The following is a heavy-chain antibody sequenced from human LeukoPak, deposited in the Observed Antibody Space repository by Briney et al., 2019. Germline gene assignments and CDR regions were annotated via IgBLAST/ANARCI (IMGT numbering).Heavy chain of an antibody. CDR3: ARDPEMATTTSLDY. CDR2: INPSGGST. V-gene: IGHV1-46*01. CDR1: GYTFTSYY. J-gene: IGHJ4*02. D-gene: IGHD5-24*01. Sequence: ASVKVSCEASGYTFTSYYMHWVRQAPGQGLEWMGIINPSGGSTSYAQKFQGRVTMTRDMSTSTVYMELSNLRSEDTAVYYCARDPEMATTTSLDYWGQGTLVTVSS.